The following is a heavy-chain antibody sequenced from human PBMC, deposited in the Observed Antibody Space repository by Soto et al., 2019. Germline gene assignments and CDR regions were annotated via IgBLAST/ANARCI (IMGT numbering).Heavy chain of an antibody. D-gene: IGHD3-22*01. J-gene: IGHJ4*02. V-gene: IGHV1-69*01. Sequence: QVQLVQSGAEVRKPGSSVKVSCKASGGTFSRHAISWVRQAPGQGLEWMGGIIPIFGTANHAQKFQGRVTIIADESTSTVYMEVSSLRSEDTAMYYCARGWGYDSNDYYYAYWGQGNLVIVSS. CDR1: GGTFSRHA. CDR3: ARGWGYDSNDYYYAY. CDR2: IIPIFGTA.